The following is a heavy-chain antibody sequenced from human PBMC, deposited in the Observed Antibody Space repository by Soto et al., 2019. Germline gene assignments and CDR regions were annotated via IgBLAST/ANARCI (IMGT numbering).Heavy chain of an antibody. CDR2: MNPNSGNT. V-gene: IGHV1-8*01. CDR1: GYTFTSYD. CDR3: ASSLVVAATGSGAY. D-gene: IGHD2-15*01. J-gene: IGHJ4*02. Sequence: QVQLVQSGAEVKKPGASVKVSCKASGYTFTSYDINWVRQATGQGLEWMGWMNPNSGNTGYAQKFQGRVTMTRNTXRSTAYMELSSLRSEDTAVYYCASSLVVAATGSGAYWGQGTLVTVSS.